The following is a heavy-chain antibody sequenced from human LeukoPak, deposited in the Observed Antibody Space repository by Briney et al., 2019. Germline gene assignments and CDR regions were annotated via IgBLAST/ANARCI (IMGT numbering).Heavy chain of an antibody. V-gene: IGHV4-59*01. D-gene: IGHD3-22*01. CDR3: ARGIYYDSSGYLSYYYYGMDV. CDR2: INYSGST. Sequence: SETLSLTCTVSGGSISSYYWSWIRQPPGKGLEWIGYINYSGSTNYNPSLKSRVTISVDTSKNQFSLKLSSVTAADTAVYYCARGIYYDSSGYLSYYYYGMDVWGQGTTVTVSS. J-gene: IGHJ6*02. CDR1: GGSISSYY.